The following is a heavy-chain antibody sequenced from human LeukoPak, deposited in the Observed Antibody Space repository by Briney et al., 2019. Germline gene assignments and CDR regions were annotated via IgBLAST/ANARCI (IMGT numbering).Heavy chain of an antibody. CDR3: AKDYGSSGLDY. D-gene: IGHD3-22*01. CDR1: GFTFSSYG. CDR2: ISYDGSNK. V-gene: IGHV3-30*18. J-gene: IGHJ4*02. Sequence: GRSLRLSCAASGFTFSSYGMHWVRQAPGKGLERVAVISYDGSNKYYADSVKGRFTISRDNSKNTLYLQMNSLRAEDTAVYYCAKDYGSSGLDYWGQGTLVTVSS.